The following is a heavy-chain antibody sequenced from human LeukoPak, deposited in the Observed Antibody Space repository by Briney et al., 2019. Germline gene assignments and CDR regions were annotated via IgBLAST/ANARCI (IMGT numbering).Heavy chain of an antibody. CDR2: ISGSGGST. D-gene: IGHD1-26*01. J-gene: IGHJ4*02. CDR3: ASGFYFFDY. CDR1: GFTLSSNY. Sequence: PGGSLRLSCAASGFTLSSNYMRWVRQAPGKGLEGVSAISGSGGSTYYADSVKGRFTISRDNSKNTLYLQMNSLRAEDTAVYYCASGFYFFDYWGQGTLVTVSS. V-gene: IGHV3-23*01.